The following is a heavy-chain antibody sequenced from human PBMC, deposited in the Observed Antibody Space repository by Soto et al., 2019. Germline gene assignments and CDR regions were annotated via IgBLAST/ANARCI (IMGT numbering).Heavy chain of an antibody. CDR3: ARDSYSYSSSLYHGY. Sequence: QVQLVQSGAEVKKPGASVKVSCKASGYTFTSYGISWVRQPPGQGRDWMGWIGAYNGNTNYAQKLQGRVTMTTDTATSTAYMELRSLRSEDTAVYYCARDSYSYSSSLYHGYWGQGTLVTVSS. J-gene: IGHJ4*02. CDR1: GYTFTSYG. D-gene: IGHD6-13*01. V-gene: IGHV1-18*01. CDR2: IGAYNGNT.